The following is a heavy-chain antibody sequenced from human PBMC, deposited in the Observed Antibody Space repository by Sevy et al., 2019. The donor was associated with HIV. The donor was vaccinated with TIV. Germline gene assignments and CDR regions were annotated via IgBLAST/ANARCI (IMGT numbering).Heavy chain of an antibody. CDR2: IRSKAYGGTT. CDR1: GFTFGDYA. V-gene: IGHV3-49*03. D-gene: IGHD3-10*01. Sequence: GGSLRLSCTASGFTFGDYAMSWFRQAPGKGLEWVGFIRSKAYGGTTDYAASVKGRLTISKEDSKSIAYLQMNSVKTEDTAVYYCTRRWCGELPDYWGQGTLVTVSS. J-gene: IGHJ4*02. CDR3: TRRWCGELPDY.